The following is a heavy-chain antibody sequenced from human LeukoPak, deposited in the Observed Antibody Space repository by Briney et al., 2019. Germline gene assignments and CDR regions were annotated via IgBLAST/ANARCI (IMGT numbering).Heavy chain of an antibody. D-gene: IGHD3-3*01. J-gene: IGHJ4*02. Sequence: GGSLRLSCAASGFTFSSYSMNWVRQAPGKGLEWVSSISGSGGSTYYADSVKGRFTISRDNSKNTLYLQMNSLRAEDTAVYYCAKNDFWSGYPSFDYWGQGTLVTVSS. V-gene: IGHV3-23*01. CDR1: GFTFSSYS. CDR2: ISGSGGST. CDR3: AKNDFWSGYPSFDY.